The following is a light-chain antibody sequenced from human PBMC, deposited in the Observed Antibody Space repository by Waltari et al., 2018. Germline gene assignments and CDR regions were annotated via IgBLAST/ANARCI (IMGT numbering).Light chain of an antibody. CDR3: CSYAGRV. V-gene: IGLV2-11*01. J-gene: IGLJ3*02. Sequence: QSALTQPRSVSGSPGQSVTISCPGTSSDVGGYNYVSWYQQHPGKAPKLMIYDVSTRPSGVPDRFSGSKSGNTASLTISGLQAEDEADYYCCSYAGRVFGGGTKLTVL. CDR1: SSDVGGYNY. CDR2: DVS.